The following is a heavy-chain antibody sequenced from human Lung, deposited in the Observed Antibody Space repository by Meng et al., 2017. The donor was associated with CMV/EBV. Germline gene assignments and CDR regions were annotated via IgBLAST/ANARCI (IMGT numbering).Heavy chain of an antibody. CDR3: ARVSYGRSAAGIAKFLYYFDY. V-gene: IGHV1-2*02. D-gene: IGHD6-13*01. CDR2: INPNSGGT. J-gene: IGHJ4*02. Sequence: ASVKVSXKASGYTFTGYYMHWVRQAPGQGLEWMGWINPNSGGTNYAQKFQGRVTMTRDTSISTAYMELSRLRSDDTAVYYCARVSYGRSAAGIAKFLYYFDYWGQGTLVTVSS. CDR1: GYTFTGYY.